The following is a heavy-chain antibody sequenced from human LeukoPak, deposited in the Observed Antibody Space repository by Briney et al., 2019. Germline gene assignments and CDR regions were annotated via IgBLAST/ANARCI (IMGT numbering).Heavy chain of an antibody. CDR1: GFTVSSNY. J-gene: IGHJ4*02. Sequence: PGGSLRLSCAASGFTVSSNYMSWVRQAPGKGLEWVSVIYSGGSTYYADSVKGRFTISRDNSKNTLYLQMNSLRAEDTAVYYCAKRSTENYFDYWGQGTLVTVSS. V-gene: IGHV3-66*01. CDR3: AKRSTENYFDY. CDR2: IYSGGST. D-gene: IGHD6-25*01.